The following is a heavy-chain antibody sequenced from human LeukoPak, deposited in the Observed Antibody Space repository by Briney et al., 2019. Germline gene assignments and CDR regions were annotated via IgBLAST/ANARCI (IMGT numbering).Heavy chain of an antibody. CDR3: AKVSSSGYYDSSGFFDY. CDR1: GFTFSSYA. Sequence: PGGSLRLSCAASGFTFSSYAMSWVRQAPGKGLEWVSAISGSGGSTYYADSVKGQFTISRDNSKNTLYLQMNSLRAEDTAVYYCAKVSSSGYYDSSGFFDYWGQGTLVTVSS. V-gene: IGHV3-23*01. D-gene: IGHD3-22*01. CDR2: ISGSGGST. J-gene: IGHJ4*02.